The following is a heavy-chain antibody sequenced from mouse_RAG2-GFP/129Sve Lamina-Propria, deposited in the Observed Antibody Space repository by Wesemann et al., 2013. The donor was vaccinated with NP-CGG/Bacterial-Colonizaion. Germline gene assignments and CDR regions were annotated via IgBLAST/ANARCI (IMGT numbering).Heavy chain of an antibody. V-gene: IGHV5-17*01. CDR2: ISSGSSTI. CDR1: GFTFSDYG. CDR3: ARGGGTSNWYFDV. J-gene: IGHJ1*03. D-gene: IGHD4-1*01. Sequence: GGGLVKPGGSLKLSCAASGFTFSDYGMHWVRQAPEKGLEWVAYISSGSSTIYYADTVKGRFTISRDNAKNTLFLQMTSLRSEDTAMYYCARGGGTSNWYFDVWGTGTTVTVSS.